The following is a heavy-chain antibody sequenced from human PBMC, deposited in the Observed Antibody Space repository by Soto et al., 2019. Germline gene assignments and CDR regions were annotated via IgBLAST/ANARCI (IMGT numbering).Heavy chain of an antibody. CDR3: ARYYDSSADSLGY. CDR2: IIPIFGTA. CDR1: GGTFSSYA. Sequence: GASVKVSCKASGGTFSSYAISWVRQAPGPRLEWMGGIIPIFGTANYAQKFQGRVTITADESTSTAYMELSSLRSEDTAVYYCARYYDSSADSLGYWCQGTQVTVSS. J-gene: IGHJ4*02. V-gene: IGHV1-69*13. D-gene: IGHD3-22*01.